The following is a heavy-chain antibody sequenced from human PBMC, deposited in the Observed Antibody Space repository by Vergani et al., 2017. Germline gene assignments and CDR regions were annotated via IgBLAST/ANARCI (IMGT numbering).Heavy chain of an antibody. CDR1: GFTFSNYA. CDR2: ISYDGSND. Sequence: QVQLVESGGGVVQPGRSLRLSCAASGFTFSNYAIHWVRQAPGKGLEWVAVISYDGSNDYYADSVKGRFSISRDNSKKTLYLQMNSLRAEDTAVYYCAKGDYYYGSGTLFDYWGQGTLVTVSS. D-gene: IGHD3-10*01. CDR3: AKGDYYYGSGTLFDY. V-gene: IGHV3-30*04. J-gene: IGHJ4*02.